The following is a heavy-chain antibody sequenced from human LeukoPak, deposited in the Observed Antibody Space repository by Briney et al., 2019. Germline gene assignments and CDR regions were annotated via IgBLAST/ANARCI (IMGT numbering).Heavy chain of an antibody. D-gene: IGHD6-13*01. CDR2: ISAYNGNS. CDR3: AREQQLIRGDC. Sequence: ASLKVSRKAAGYTFTRYSINWVRQAPGQGLEWMGWISAYNGNSHYTQKFQGRVTMTTDTSTSTAYMELRRLRSDDTAVYYCAREQQLIRGDCWGQGTLVTVSS. V-gene: IGHV1-18*01. CDR1: GYTFTRYS. J-gene: IGHJ4*02.